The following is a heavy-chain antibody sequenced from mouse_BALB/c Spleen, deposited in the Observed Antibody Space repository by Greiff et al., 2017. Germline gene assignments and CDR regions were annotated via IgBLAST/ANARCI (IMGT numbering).Heavy chain of an antibody. Sequence: VHVKQSGAELVRSGASVKLSCTASGFNIKDYYMHWVKQRPEQGLEWIGWIDPENGDTEYAPKFQGKATMTADTSSNTAYLQLSSLTSEDTAVYYCNAYYGSSYEAWFAYWGQGTLVTVSA. CDR2: IDPENGDT. D-gene: IGHD1-1*01. CDR1: GFNIKDYY. CDR3: NAYYGSSYEAWFAY. J-gene: IGHJ3*01. V-gene: IGHV14-4*02.